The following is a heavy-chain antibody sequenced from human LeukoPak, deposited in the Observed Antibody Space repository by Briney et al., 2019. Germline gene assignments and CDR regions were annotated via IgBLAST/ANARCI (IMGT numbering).Heavy chain of an antibody. CDR2: IIPIFGTA. CDR1: GGTFSSYA. V-gene: IGHV1-69*05. D-gene: IGHD2-2*01. CDR3: AREGYCSSTSCPFDY. J-gene: IGHJ4*02. Sequence: ASVKVSCKASGGTFSSYAISWVRQAPGQGLEWMGGIIPIFGTANYAQKFQGRVTITTDESTSTAYMELSSLRSEDTAVYYCAREGYCSSTSCPFDYWGQGTLVTVSS.